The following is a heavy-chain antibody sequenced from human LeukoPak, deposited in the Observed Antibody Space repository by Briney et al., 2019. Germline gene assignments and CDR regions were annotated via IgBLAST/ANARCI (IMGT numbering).Heavy chain of an antibody. CDR2: IKPDGSDK. CDR1: GFTFSSSW. CDR3: ARDPAFGAFDI. J-gene: IGHJ3*02. D-gene: IGHD3-10*01. V-gene: IGHV3-7*01. Sequence: GGSLRLSCAATGFTFSSSWMTWVRQAPGKGLEWVAIIKPDGSDKSYADSVRGRFTISRDNAKNSLYLHMNGLRAEDTSVYYCARDPAFGAFDIWGRGTLVTVSS.